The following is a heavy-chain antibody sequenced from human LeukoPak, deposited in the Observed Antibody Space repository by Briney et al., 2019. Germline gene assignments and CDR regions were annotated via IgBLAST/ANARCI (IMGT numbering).Heavy chain of an antibody. J-gene: IGHJ4*02. V-gene: IGHV3-9*01. CDR1: GFTFGDYA. CDR3: AKEGYSSSFDY. Sequence: LTGGSLRLSCTASGFTFGDYALHWVRQAPGKGLEWVSGISWNSRSIGYADSVRGRFTISRDNAKNSLYLQMNSLRAEDTALYYCAKEGYSSSFDYWGQGTLVTVSS. CDR2: ISWNSRSI. D-gene: IGHD6-13*01.